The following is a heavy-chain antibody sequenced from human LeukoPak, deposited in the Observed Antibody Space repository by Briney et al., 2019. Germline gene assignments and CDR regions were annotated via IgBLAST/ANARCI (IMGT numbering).Heavy chain of an antibody. V-gene: IGHV5-51*01. CDR1: GYIFATYW. D-gene: IGHD6-19*01. CDR2: IYPGDSDT. J-gene: IGHJ3*02. Sequence: GESLQISCKGSGYIFATYWIAWVRQLPGKGLEWMGIIYPGDSDTRYSPSCQGPVTISADKSITTAYLQWSSLEASDTAIYFCARRGIVVPGSRNALDIWGQGTMVTISS. CDR3: ARRGIVVPGSRNALDI.